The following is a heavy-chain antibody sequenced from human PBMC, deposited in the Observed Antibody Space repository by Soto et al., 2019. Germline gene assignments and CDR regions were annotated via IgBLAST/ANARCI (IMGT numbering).Heavy chain of an antibody. CDR1: GFTFSSYA. V-gene: IGHV3-23*01. CDR2: ISGSGGST. J-gene: IGHJ4*02. Sequence: PGGSLRLSCAASGFTFSSYAMSWVRQAPGKGLEWVSAISGSGGSTYYADSVKGRFTISRDNSKNTLYLQMNSLRAEDTAVYYFAKIFEQYGALESFDYWGQGTLVTVSS. D-gene: IGHD3-3*01. CDR3: AKIFEQYGALESFDY.